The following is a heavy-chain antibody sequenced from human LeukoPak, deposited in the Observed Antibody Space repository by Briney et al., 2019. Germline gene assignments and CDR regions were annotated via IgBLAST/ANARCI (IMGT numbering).Heavy chain of an antibody. D-gene: IGHD6-13*01. CDR3: ARLSSSWYTDAFDI. V-gene: IGHV1-2*02. CDR1: GYTFTGYY. Sequence: ASVKVSCKASGYTFTGYYMHWVRQAPGQGLEWMGWINPNSGGTNYAQKFQGRVTMTRDTSISTAYMELSRLRSDDTAVYYCARLSSSWYTDAFDIWGQGTMVTVSS. J-gene: IGHJ3*02. CDR2: INPNSGGT.